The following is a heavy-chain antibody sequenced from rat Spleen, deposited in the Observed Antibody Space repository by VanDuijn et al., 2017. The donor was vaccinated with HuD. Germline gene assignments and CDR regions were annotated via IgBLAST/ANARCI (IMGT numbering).Heavy chain of an antibody. CDR2: IWGNGNT. J-gene: IGHJ3*01. Sequence: QEQLKESGPGLVQPSQTLSLTCTVSGFSLSTYHVSWVRQPPGKGLEWMGVIWGNGNTSYKSALKSRLSITRDTSKSQVFLRMNNLQNEDTAMYFCTSPFRWFAYWGQGTLVTVSS. CDR3: TSPFRWFAY. V-gene: IGHV2-13*01. CDR1: GFSLSTYH.